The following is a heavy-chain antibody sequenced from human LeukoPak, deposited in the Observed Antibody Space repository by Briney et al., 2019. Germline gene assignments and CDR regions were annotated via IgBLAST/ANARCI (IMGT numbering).Heavy chain of an antibody. J-gene: IGHJ5*02. CDR2: ISPSGTT. V-gene: IGHV4-4*07. D-gene: IGHD2/OR15-2a*01. CDR3: ARDFYASGFYFWFDP. Sequence: SETLSLTCTVSGGYTGSHYWSWIRQSAGKGLEWIGRISPSGTTHYNPSLGSRVTMSVDTSNNYFSLTLSSVTAADTAVYYCARDFYASGFYFWFDPWGQGILVTVSS. CDR1: GGYTGSHY.